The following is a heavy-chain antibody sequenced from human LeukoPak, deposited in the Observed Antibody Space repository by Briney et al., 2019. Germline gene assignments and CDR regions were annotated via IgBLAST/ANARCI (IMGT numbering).Heavy chain of an antibody. CDR3: ARDWRLSTVTTIDP. CDR1: GFTFNYFA. V-gene: IGHV3-30*04. CDR2: ISYDGSNK. Sequence: GRSLRLSCSASGFTFNYFAMHWVRQAPGKGLEWVAVISYDGSNKYYTDSVKGRFTISRDNSKNTLYLQMNSLRAEDTAVYYCARDWRLSTVTTIDPWGQGTLVTVSS. D-gene: IGHD4-17*01. J-gene: IGHJ5*02.